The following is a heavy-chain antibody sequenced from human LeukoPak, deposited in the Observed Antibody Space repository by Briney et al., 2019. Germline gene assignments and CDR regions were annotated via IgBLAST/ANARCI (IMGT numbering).Heavy chain of an antibody. V-gene: IGHV3-23*01. CDR2: ISGGGAST. D-gene: IGHD5-18*01. CDR3: AKDLDTAMIGKIDY. J-gene: IGHJ4*02. Sequence: GGSLRLSCAASGFTFNSYAVSWVRQAPGKGLEWVSSISGGGASTYYADSVKGRFTISRDNSKNTLYLQMNNLRPEDTAVYYCAKDLDTAMIGKIDYWGQGTLVTVSS. CDR1: GFTFNSYA.